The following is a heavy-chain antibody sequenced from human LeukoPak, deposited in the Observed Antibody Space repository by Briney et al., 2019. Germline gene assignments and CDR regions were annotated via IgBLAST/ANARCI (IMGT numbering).Heavy chain of an antibody. J-gene: IGHJ3*02. CDR3: ARVIVGATTGLYDDALDI. CDR1: GYIFTRYD. CDR2: MNPNSGNT. D-gene: IGHD1-26*01. Sequence: VSGNVSCKASGYIFTRYDINWVRQATGHGVEWMGWMNPNSGNTGYAQKSQGRDTMTMNTSISTAYMELSSLRSEDTAVYYCARVIVGATTGLYDDALDIRGQGKMGTVSS. V-gene: IGHV1-8*01.